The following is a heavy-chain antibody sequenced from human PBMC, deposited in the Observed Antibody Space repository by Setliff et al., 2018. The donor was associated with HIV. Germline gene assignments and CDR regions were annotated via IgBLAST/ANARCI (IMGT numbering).Heavy chain of an antibody. V-gene: IGHV4-31*03. J-gene: IGHJ4*02. Sequence: SETLSLTCTVSGGSISRSSYFWTWIRQRPGQGLEWIGYIYYNGRVSYSEKTYYSPSLKSRVTISVDSSKNQFSLKLSSVTAADTAVYYCAKFGGASGSYYLDYWGQGTVVTVSS. CDR1: GGSISRSSYF. CDR3: AKFGGASGSYYLDY. D-gene: IGHD1-26*01. CDR2: IYYNGRVSYSEKT.